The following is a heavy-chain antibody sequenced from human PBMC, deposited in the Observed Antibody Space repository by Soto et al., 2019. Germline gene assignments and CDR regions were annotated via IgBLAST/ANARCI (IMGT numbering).Heavy chain of an antibody. CDR2: LIPIFGTA. CDR1: GGTFSSYA. Sequence: QVQLVQSGAEVKKPGSSVKVSCKASGGTFSSYAISWVRQAPGQGLEWMGGLIPIFGTANYAQKFQGRVAITADKSTSTAYMELSSLISEDTAVYYCARTSTMAGTGIDPWGQGTLVTVSS. CDR3: ARTSTMAGTGIDP. D-gene: IGHD3-10*01. V-gene: IGHV1-69*06. J-gene: IGHJ5*02.